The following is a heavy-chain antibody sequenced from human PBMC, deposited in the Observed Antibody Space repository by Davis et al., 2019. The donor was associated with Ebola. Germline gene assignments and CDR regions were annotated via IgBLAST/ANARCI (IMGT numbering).Heavy chain of an antibody. CDR1: GYTFTGYY. CDR2: ISAYNGNT. V-gene: IGHV1-18*01. D-gene: IGHD6-13*01. Sequence: ASVKVSCKASGYTFTGYYIHWVRQAPGQGLEWLGWISAYNGNTNYAQKLQGRVTMTTDTSTSTAYMELRSLRSDDTAVYYCAREPGSWYRITGPGMDVWGQGTTVTVSS. J-gene: IGHJ6*02. CDR3: AREPGSWYRITGPGMDV.